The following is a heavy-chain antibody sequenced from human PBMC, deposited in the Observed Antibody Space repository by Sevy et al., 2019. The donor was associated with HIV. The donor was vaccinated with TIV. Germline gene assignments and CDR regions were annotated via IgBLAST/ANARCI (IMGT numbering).Heavy chain of an antibody. J-gene: IGHJ4*02. D-gene: IGHD1-1*01. V-gene: IGHV3-13*01. CDR3: ARAKEGTGTLYFDY. CDR2: IGTAGDT. CDR1: GFTFSSYD. Sequence: GGSLRLSCAASGFTFSSYDMHWVRQATGKGLEWVSAIGTAGDTYYLGSVKGRFTISRENAKNSLYLQMNSLRAGDTAVYYCARAKEGTGTLYFDYWGQGTLVTVSS.